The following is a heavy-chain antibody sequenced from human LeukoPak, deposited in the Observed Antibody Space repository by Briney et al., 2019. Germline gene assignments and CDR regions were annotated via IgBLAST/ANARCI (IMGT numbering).Heavy chain of an antibody. CDR1: GGSISSGDYY. CDR2: IYYSGST. D-gene: IGHD1-26*01. V-gene: IGHV4-30-4*01. J-gene: IGHJ4*02. Sequence: PSQTLSLTCTVSGGSISSGDYYWSWIRQPPGKGLEWIGYIYYSGSTNYNPSLKSRVTMSVDTSKNQFSLKVNSVTAADTAVYYCARLSAWELPPPYFNYWGKGNLVTVSS. CDR3: ARLSAWELPPPYFNY.